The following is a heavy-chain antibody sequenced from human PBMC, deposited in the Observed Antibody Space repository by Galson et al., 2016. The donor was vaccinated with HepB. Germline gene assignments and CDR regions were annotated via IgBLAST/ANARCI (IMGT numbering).Heavy chain of an antibody. CDR2: TYCRSTKWYF. CDR1: GDSVSNEDTV. J-gene: IGHJ5*02. Sequence: CAISGDSVSNEDTVWNWIRQSPSRGLEWLGRTYCRSTKWYFDYAVSVKNRITVTPDTSKNQFSLQLTSVTPEDTATYYCARVFSPPSWGQGTLVAVAS. V-gene: IGHV6-1*01. CDR3: ARVFSPPS.